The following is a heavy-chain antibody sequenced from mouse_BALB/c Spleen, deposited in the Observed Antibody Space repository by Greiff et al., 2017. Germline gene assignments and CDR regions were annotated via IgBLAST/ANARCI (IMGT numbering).Heavy chain of an antibody. Sequence: VQLQQSGPELVKPGASVKISCKTSGYTFTEYTMHWVQQGHGKSLEWIGGINPNNGGTSYNQKFKGKATLTVDKSSSTAYMELRSLTSEESAVYYCARGGYYGSSSFDYWGQGTTLTVSA. CDR2: INPNNGGT. V-gene: IGHV1-18*01. J-gene: IGHJ2*01. CDR3: ARGGYYGSSSFDY. CDR1: GYTFTEYT. D-gene: IGHD1-1*01.